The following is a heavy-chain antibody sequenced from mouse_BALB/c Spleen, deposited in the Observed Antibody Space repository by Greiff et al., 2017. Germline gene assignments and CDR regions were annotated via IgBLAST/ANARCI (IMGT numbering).Heavy chain of an antibody. CDR3: ARGRGTPMDY. CDR1: GYAFSSSW. Sequence: QVQLQQSGPELVKPGASVKISCKASGYAFSSSWMNWVKQRPGQGLEWIGRIYPGDGDTNYNGKFKGKATLTADKSSSTAYMQLSSLTSVDSAVYFCARGRGTPMDYWGQGTSVTVSS. V-gene: IGHV1-82*01. D-gene: IGHD2-14*01. J-gene: IGHJ4*01. CDR2: IYPGDGDT.